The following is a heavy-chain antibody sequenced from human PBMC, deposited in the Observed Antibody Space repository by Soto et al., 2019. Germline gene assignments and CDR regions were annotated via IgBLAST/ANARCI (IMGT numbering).Heavy chain of an antibody. J-gene: IGHJ6*02. V-gene: IGHV5-51*01. CDR3: ARHISTFRYYYYDMDV. D-gene: IGHD3-16*01. CDR1: GYTFTDYW. Sequence: GESLKISCKGSGYTFTDYWIGWVRQLPGKGLEWMGIIYPGDSDTRYSPSFQGHVTITVDKSTNTAYLQWNTLRASDTAMYYCARHISTFRYYYYDMDVWGQGTTVTVSS. CDR2: IYPGDSDT.